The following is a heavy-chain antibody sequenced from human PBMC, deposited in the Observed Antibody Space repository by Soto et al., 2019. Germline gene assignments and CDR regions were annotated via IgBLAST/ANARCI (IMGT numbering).Heavy chain of an antibody. Sequence: AGGSLRLSCAASGFTFTNYAMSWVRQAPGKGLEWVSGISDSGGSTYYGDSVKGRFTISRDSSRNTLFLQMNSLRAEDTAIYYCAKVAGYYYTMDVWGQGTTVTVSS. V-gene: IGHV3-23*01. CDR3: AKVAGYYYTMDV. CDR1: GFTFTNYA. J-gene: IGHJ6*02. CDR2: ISDSGGST.